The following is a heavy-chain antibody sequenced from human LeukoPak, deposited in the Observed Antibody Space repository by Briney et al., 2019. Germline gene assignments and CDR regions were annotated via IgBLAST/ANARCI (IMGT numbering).Heavy chain of an antibody. V-gene: IGHV4-61*02. CDR2: IYTSGST. D-gene: IGHD3-3*01. CDR3: ARQRITIFGVVMEYYYYGMDV. Sequence: PSETLSLTCTVSGCSISSGSYYWSWIRQPAGKGLEWIERIYTSGSTNYNPSLKSRVTISVDTSKNQFSLKLSSVTAADTAVYYCARQRITIFGVVMEYYYYGMDVWGQGTTVTVSS. J-gene: IGHJ6*02. CDR1: GCSISSGSYY.